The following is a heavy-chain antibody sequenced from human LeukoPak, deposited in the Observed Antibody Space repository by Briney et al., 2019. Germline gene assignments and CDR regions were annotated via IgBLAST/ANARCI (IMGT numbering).Heavy chain of an antibody. D-gene: IGHD1-26*01. CDR1: GFTFSSYA. CDR3: AKDRPQSYYYFDY. Sequence: GGSLRLSCAASGFTFSSYAMGWVRQAPGKGLEWVSTISSTGGTTYYADSVKGRFTISRDNSKNTLYLLMNSLRAEDTAVYYCAKDRPQSYYYFDYWGHGTLVTVSS. V-gene: IGHV3-23*01. J-gene: IGHJ4*01. CDR2: ISSTGGTT.